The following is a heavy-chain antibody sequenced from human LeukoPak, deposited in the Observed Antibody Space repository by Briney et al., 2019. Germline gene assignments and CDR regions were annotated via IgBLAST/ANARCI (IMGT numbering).Heavy chain of an antibody. CDR2: IYTSGST. V-gene: IGHV4-61*02. CDR3: ARDRAGGGGFDY. D-gene: IGHD3-16*01. CDR1: GGSISSGSYY. Sequence: SQTLSLTCTVSGGSISSGSYYWSWIRQPAGKGLEWIGRIYTSGSTNYNPSLKNRVTISVDTSKNQFSLKLSSVTAADTAVYYCARDRAGGGGFDYWGQGTLVTVSS. J-gene: IGHJ4*02.